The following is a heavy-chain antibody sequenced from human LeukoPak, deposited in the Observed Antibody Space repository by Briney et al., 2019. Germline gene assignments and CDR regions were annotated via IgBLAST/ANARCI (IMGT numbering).Heavy chain of an antibody. V-gene: IGHV5-51*01. CDR1: GYSFTSYW. Sequence: GESLKISCKGSGYSFTSYWIGWVRQMPGKGLEWMGIIYPDDSDTRYSPSFQGQVTISADKSISTAYLQWSSLKASDTAMYYCARVRGVYYYYYGMDVWGQGTTVTVSS. D-gene: IGHD3-16*01. CDR3: ARVRGVYYYYYGMDV. CDR2: IYPDDSDT. J-gene: IGHJ6*02.